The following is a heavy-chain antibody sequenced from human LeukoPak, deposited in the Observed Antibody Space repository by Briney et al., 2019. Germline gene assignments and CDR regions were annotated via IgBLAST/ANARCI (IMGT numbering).Heavy chain of an antibody. CDR3: AADRGYYYYGLDV. V-gene: IGHV1-58*02. CDR1: GFTFTNSA. CDR2: IVVGSGNT. D-gene: IGHD3-10*01. Sequence: SVKVSCKASGFTFTNSAMHWVRQARGQRLERIGWIVVGSGNTNYAQKFQERVTMTRDMSTSTAYMELSSLRSEDTAVYYCAADRGYYYYGLDVWGQGTTVTVSS. J-gene: IGHJ6*02.